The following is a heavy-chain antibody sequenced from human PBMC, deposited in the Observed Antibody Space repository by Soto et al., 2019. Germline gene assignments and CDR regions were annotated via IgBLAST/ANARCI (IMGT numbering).Heavy chain of an antibody. D-gene: IGHD6-19*01. Sequence: QVQLVQSGAEVKKPGASVQVSCKASGYTFTSYGISWVRQAPGPGLERMGWISAYHGNTNYAQKLQGRVTMTTDTTSGTAKLELRSLSSYAAAVYYWARDPPARYSRGWYDAGNGGCWGHGTLVTVSS. CDR1: GYTFTSYG. CDR3: ARDPPARYSRGWYDAGNGGC. CDR2: ISAYHGNT. V-gene: IGHV1-18*01. J-gene: IGHJ4*01.